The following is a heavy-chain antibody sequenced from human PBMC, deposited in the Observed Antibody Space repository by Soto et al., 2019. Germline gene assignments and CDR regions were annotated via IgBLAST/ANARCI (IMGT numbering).Heavy chain of an antibody. D-gene: IGHD6-13*01. Sequence: QITLKESGPTLVKPTQTLTLTCTFSGFSLSTSGVGVGWIRQPPGKALGWLALISWDDDKRYSPSLKSRLTITMETAEKQVFRTMANMDPFDTTTYYCPHGTLYSSSWSTYWYFPLWGRGTLVTVS. V-gene: IGHV2-5*02. CDR3: PHGTLYSSSWSTYWYFPL. J-gene: IGHJ2*01. CDR2: ISWDDDK. CDR1: GFSLSTSGVG.